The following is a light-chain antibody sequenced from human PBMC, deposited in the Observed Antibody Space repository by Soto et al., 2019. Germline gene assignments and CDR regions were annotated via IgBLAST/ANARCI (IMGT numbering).Light chain of an antibody. CDR3: QNYNSAPFA. V-gene: IGKV1-27*01. Sequence: DFQMTQSPSYLSASVGDRMTITCRASQGINNYLAWYQQKQGNVPNXXIYAASTLQSGVPSRFSGSGYGTDFNLTISSLRPEDIATYYCQNYNSAPFAFGQGTRLEIK. CDR2: AAS. CDR1: QGINNY. J-gene: IGKJ5*01.